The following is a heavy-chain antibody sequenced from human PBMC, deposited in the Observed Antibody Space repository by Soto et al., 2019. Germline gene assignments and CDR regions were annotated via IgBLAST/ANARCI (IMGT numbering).Heavy chain of an antibody. CDR3: ARVSSRKERWLQLSVGY. CDR2: INPNSGGT. Sequence: ASVKVSCKASGYTFTGYYMHWVRQAPGQGLEWMGWINPNSGGTNYAQKFQGRVTMTRDTSISTAYIERSRLRSDDTAVYYCARVSSRKERWLQLSVGYWGQGTLVTVSS. J-gene: IGHJ4*02. D-gene: IGHD5-12*01. CDR1: GYTFTGYY. V-gene: IGHV1-2*02.